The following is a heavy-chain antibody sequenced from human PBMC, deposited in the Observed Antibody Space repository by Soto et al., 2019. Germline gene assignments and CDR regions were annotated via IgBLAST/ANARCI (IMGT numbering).Heavy chain of an antibody. CDR1: GFTFSSYG. D-gene: IGHD3-22*01. J-gene: IGHJ3*02. Sequence: PGGSLRLSCAASGFTFSSYGMHWVRQAPGKGLEWVAVISYDGSNKYYVDSVKGRFTISRDNAKNSLYLQMNSLRAEDTAVYYCARGDYYDTSGPFSDAFDIWGRGTMVTVSS. V-gene: IGHV3-30*03. CDR3: ARGDYYDTSGPFSDAFDI. CDR2: ISYDGSNK.